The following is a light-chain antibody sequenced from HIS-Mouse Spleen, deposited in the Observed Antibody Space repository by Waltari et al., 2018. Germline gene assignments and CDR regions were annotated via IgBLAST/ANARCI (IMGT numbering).Light chain of an antibody. CDR2: DVS. V-gene: IGLV2-11*01. Sequence: QSALTPPRSVSGSPGPSVTISCTGTSSDVGGSNYVPWYQQHLGKAPKLMIYDVSKRPAGVPDRFSGSKSGNTASLTISGLQAEDEADYYCCSYAGSYTVVFGGGTKLTVL. J-gene: IGLJ2*01. CDR3: CSYAGSYTVV. CDR1: SSDVGGSNY.